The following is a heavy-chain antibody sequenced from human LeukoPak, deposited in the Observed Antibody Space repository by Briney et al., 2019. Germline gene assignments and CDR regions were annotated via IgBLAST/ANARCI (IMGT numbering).Heavy chain of an antibody. Sequence: SETLTLTCAASNYSISNSIYCGLLQQPPGKGLERIWIINRSGSTYYNPSLKSRVTISIDTSKNQFSLKMSTLTAADTAVYFCARGTYGYYMDVWGKGTTVTVSS. CDR1: NYSISNSIY. CDR3: ARGTYGYYMDV. CDR2: INRSGST. J-gene: IGHJ6*03. D-gene: IGHD4-17*01. V-gene: IGHV4-38-2*01.